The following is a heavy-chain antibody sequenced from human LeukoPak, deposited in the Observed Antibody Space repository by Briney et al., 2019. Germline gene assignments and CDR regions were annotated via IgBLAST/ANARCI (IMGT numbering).Heavy chain of an antibody. CDR1: GFIFSSYS. CDR2: ISGSTTI. V-gene: IGHV3-48*02. Sequence: PGGSLRLSCAASGFIFSSYSLSWVRQAPGKGLEWVSYISGSTTIYYADSVKGRFTISRDNAKNSLYLQMSSLKDEDTAVYYCTRTYSDSSGYYHFDYWGQGTLVTVSS. J-gene: IGHJ4*02. CDR3: TRTYSDSSGYYHFDY. D-gene: IGHD3-22*01.